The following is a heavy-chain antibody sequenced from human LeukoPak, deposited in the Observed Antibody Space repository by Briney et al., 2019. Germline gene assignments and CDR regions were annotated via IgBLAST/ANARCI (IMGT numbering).Heavy chain of an antibody. CDR1: GYTFTSYG. D-gene: IGHD6-13*01. V-gene: IGHV1-18*01. CDR2: ISAYNGNT. CDR3: ARGRPVSSSSRKYYYYYYMDI. J-gene: IGHJ6*03. Sequence: ASVKVSCKASGYTFTSYGISWVRQAPGQGLEWMGWISAYNGNTNYAQKLQGRVTMTTDTSTSTAYMELRSLRSDDTAVYYCARGRPVSSSSRKYYYYYYMDIWGKGTTVTVSS.